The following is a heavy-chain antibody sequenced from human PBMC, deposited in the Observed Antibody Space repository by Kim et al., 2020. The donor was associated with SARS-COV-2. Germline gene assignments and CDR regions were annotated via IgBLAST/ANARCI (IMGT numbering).Heavy chain of an antibody. D-gene: IGHD3-22*01. Sequence: SETLSLTCTVSGYSISSGYYWGWIRQPPGKGLEWVGTIYHSGSTYYNPSLKSRLTISVDTSKNQFSLKLSSVTAADTAVYYCARVGRYDSRGSWGQGTPV. CDR3: ARVGRYDSRGS. J-gene: IGHJ5*02. CDR1: GYSISSGYY. V-gene: IGHV4-38-2*02. CDR2: IYHSGST.